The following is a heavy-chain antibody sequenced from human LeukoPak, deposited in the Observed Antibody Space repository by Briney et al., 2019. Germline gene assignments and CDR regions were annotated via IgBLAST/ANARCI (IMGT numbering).Heavy chain of an antibody. Sequence: SETLSLTCIVSGGSINSFNYYWGWIRQPPGKGLEWIGSIYYSGSTYYNPSLKSRVTISVDTSKNQFSLKLSSVTAADTAVYYCARVWLYSSGRSLDYWGQGTLVTVSS. CDR1: GGSINSFNYY. V-gene: IGHV4-39*07. D-gene: IGHD6-19*01. CDR3: ARVWLYSSGRSLDY. CDR2: IYYSGST. J-gene: IGHJ4*02.